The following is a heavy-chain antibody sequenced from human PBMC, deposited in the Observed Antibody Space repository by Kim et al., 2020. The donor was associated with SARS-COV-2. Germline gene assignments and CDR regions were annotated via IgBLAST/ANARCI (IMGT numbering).Heavy chain of an antibody. J-gene: IGHJ5*02. D-gene: IGHD5-18*01. Sequence: GGSLRLSCAASGFTFSSYGMHWVRQAPGKGLEWVAVISYDGSNKYYADSVKGRFTISRDNSKNTLYLQMNSLRAEDTAVYYCAKDLDTAMVYLGAWGQGTLVTVSS. CDR1: GFTFSSYG. CDR3: AKDLDTAMVYLGA. CDR2: ISYDGSNK. V-gene: IGHV3-30*18.